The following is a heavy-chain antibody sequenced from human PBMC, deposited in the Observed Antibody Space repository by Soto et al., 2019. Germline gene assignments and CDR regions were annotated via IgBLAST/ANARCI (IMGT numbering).Heavy chain of an antibody. V-gene: IGHV1-46*01. CDR2: INPSGGST. CDR3: ARVPIDYGGNGYFDY. CDR1: GYTFTSHY. D-gene: IGHD4-17*01. J-gene: IGHJ4*02. Sequence: GASVKVSCKASGYTFTSHYMHWVRQAPGQGLEWMGIINPSGGSTNYAQKFQGRVTLTRDTSTSTLYMELSSLRSEDTAVYYCARVPIDYGGNGYFDYWGQGTLVTVSS.